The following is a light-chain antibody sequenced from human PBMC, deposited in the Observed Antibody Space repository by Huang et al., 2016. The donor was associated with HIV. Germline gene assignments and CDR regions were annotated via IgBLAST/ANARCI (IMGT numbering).Light chain of an antibody. CDR2: DAS. V-gene: IGKV1-33*01. CDR3: QQYDNLPYT. CDR1: QDISNY. Sequence: DIQMTQSPSSLSASVGDRVTITCQASQDISNYLQWEQQKPGKAPKLLIYDASNLETGVPSRFSGSGSGTDFTFTISSLQPEDIATYYCQQYDNLPYTFGQGTKLEIK. J-gene: IGKJ2*01.